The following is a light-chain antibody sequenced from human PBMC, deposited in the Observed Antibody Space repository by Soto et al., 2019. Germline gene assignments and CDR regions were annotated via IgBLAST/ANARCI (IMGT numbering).Light chain of an antibody. Sequence: EIVLTQSPGTLSLSPGERSSLSCRASLSFSSDLAWYRQKPGQAPRLLIYRAFTRATGIPARFSGSGFGTDFTLTISSLQSEDFAVYYCQQYNNWPLTFGGGTKVDIK. V-gene: IGKV3-15*01. CDR1: LSFSSD. CDR2: RAF. J-gene: IGKJ4*01. CDR3: QQYNNWPLT.